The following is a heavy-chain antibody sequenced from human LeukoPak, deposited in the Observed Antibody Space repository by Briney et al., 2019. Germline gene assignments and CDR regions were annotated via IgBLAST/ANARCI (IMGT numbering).Heavy chain of an antibody. CDR2: ITTSGGT. Sequence: GGSLRLSCAASGFTFSSYAMSWVRQAPGKGLEWASTITTSGGTYYADSVKGRFTISRDNSKNTLYLQMNSLRAEDTAVYYCAKLPREYCSSTSCPNWFDTWGQGTLVTVSP. CDR3: AKLPREYCSSTSCPNWFDT. J-gene: IGHJ5*02. D-gene: IGHD2-2*01. CDR1: GFTFSSYA. V-gene: IGHV3-23*01.